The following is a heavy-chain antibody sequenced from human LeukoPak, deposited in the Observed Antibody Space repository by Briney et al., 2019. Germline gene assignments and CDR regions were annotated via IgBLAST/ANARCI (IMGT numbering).Heavy chain of an antibody. J-gene: IGHJ4*02. D-gene: IGHD3-22*01. V-gene: IGHV3-7*01. CDR2: IKQDGSEK. CDR1: GFTFSSYW. Sequence: PGGSLRLSCAASGFTFSSYWMSWVRQAPGKGLEWVANIKQDGSEKYYVDSVKGRFTISRDNAKNSLYLQMNSLRAEDTAAYYCAREKYYYDSSGYNYYFDYWGQGTLVTVSS. CDR3: AREKYYYDSSGYNYYFDY.